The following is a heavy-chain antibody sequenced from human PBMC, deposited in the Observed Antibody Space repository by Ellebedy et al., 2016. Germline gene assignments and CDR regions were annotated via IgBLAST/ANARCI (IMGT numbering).Heavy chain of an antibody. V-gene: IGHV1-69*13. CDR2: IIPDFGTA. D-gene: IGHD2-15*01. CDR3: ARGPNTNFDY. CDR1: GGTFSSYA. Sequence: SVKVSCXASGGTFSSYALSWVRLAPGQGLDWVGGIIPDFGTAKYAQKFQGRVTITADESTKIVYLELSNLTSDDTAVYYCARGPNTNFDYWGQGTLVTVSS. J-gene: IGHJ4*02.